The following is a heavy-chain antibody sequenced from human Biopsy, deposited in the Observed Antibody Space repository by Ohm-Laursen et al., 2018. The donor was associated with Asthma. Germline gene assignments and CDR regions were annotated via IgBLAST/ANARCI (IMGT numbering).Heavy chain of an antibody. CDR3: ARAYGGSFFSGSFDI. CDR2: TYSGGGT. V-gene: IGHV3-53*01. J-gene: IGHJ3*02. D-gene: IGHD4-23*01. Sequence: GSLRLSCSASGFTVSTNGMSWVRQPPGKGLEWVSVTYSGGGTYYADSVQGRVTISRDNSKNTLSLQMNSLRAEDTAVYYCARAYGGSFFSGSFDIWGQGTMVTVSS. CDR1: GFTVSTNG.